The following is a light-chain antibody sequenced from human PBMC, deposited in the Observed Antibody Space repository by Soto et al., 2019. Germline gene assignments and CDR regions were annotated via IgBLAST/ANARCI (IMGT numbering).Light chain of an antibody. J-gene: IGLJ2*01. CDR1: SSDIGAYNF. V-gene: IGLV2-14*03. CDR2: DVN. CDR3: TSWTTSTTMI. Sequence: QSALTQPASVSGSPGQSITISCTGTSSDIGAYNFVSWYQQHPGKAPKLMLYDVNIRPSGVSNRFSGSKSGNTASLTISGLQVEDEADYYCTSWTTSTTMIFGGGTKLPVL.